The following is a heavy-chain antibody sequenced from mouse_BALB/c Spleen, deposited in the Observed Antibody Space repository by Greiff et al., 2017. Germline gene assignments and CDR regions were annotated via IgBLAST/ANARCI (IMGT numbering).Heavy chain of an antibody. Sequence: QVQLQQPGAELVKPGASVKLSCKASGYTFTSYWMHWVKQRPGQGLEWIGEIDPSDSYTNYNQKFKGKATLTVDKSSSTAYMQLSSLTSEDSAVYYCARRAYGSSYGYFDVWGAGTTGTVSS. D-gene: IGHD1-1*01. V-gene: IGHV1-69*02. CDR1: GYTFTSYW. CDR2: IDPSDSYT. J-gene: IGHJ1*01. CDR3: ARRAYGSSYGYFDV.